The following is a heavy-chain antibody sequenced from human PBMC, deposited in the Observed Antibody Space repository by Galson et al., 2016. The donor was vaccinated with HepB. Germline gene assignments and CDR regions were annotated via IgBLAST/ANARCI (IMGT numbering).Heavy chain of an antibody. CDR3: ARTMTVVWSEPFDY. CDR2: ITTNNGNT. CDR1: GYTFNSYA. J-gene: IGHJ4*02. V-gene: IGHV1-18*01. Sequence: SVKVSCKASGYTFNSYAMTWVRQVPGQGPEWMGYITTNNGNTNYAQKFQGRITVTADKSTNPDFMELRSMTSDDTAVYYGARTMTVVWSEPFDYWGQGTLVTVAS. D-gene: IGHD3-9*01.